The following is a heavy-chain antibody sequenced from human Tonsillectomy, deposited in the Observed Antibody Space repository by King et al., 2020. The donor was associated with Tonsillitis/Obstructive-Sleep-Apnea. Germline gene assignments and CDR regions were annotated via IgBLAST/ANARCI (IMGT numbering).Heavy chain of an antibody. CDR1: GVSISSYY. Sequence: QLQESGPGLVKPSETLSLTCTVSGVSISSYYWSWIRQPPGKGLEWIGYIYYSGSTNYNPSLPSRVTISVDTSKNQFSLKLSSVTAADTAVYYCARDMVLEAGGDAFDIWGQGTMVTVSS. CDR3: ARDMVLEAGGDAFDI. V-gene: IGHV4-59*01. D-gene: IGHD2-8*01. J-gene: IGHJ3*02. CDR2: IYYSGST.